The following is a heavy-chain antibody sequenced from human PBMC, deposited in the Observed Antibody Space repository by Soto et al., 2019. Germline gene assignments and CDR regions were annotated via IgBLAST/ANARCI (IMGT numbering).Heavy chain of an antibody. J-gene: IGHJ6*01. CDR2: IIPIFGTA. CDR3: ASGNYLAAAGTYYYYYYGMDV. V-gene: IGHV1-69*13. CDR1: GCTFSSCA. D-gene: IGHD6-13*01. Sequence: SVKVSCKTSGCTFSSCAISWVQQAPGQGLEWMGGIIPIFGTANYAQKFQGRVTITADESTSTAYMELSSLRSEDTAVYYCASGNYLAAAGTYYYYYYGMDVWGQGTTVTVSS.